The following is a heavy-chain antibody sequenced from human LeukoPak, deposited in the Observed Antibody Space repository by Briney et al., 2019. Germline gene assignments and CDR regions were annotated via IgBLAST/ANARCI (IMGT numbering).Heavy chain of an antibody. CDR1: GFTFSSYA. D-gene: IGHD6-19*01. V-gene: IGHV4-34*01. CDR3: ARGGYSSGWPRPPPFDY. J-gene: IGHJ4*02. Sequence: GSLRLSCAASGFTFSSYAMSWIRQPPGKGLEWIGEINHSGSTNYNPSPKSRVTISVDTSKNQFSLKLSSVTAADTAVYYCARGGYSSGWPRPPPFDYWGQGTLVTVSS. CDR2: INHSGST.